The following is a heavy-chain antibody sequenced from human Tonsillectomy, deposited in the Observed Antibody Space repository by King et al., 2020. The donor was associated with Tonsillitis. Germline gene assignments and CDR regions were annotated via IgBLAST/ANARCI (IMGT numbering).Heavy chain of an antibody. D-gene: IGHD3-10*01. J-gene: IGHJ5*02. V-gene: IGHV4-59*08. CDR2: IFSSGST. CDR1: GGSISSYY. CDR3: ARPRMVRGGFDP. Sequence: VQLQESGPGLVKPSETLSLTCTVSGGSISSYYWSWIRQPPGKGLEWIWYIFSSGSTNYHPPLKGRVPISVETSKNQFSLELSPVTAADTAVYYCARPRMVRGGFDPWGQGTLVTVSS.